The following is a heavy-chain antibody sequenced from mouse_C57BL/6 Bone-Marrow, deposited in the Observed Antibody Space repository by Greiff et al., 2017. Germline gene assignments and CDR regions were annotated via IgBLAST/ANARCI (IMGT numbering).Heavy chain of an antibody. V-gene: IGHV1-49*01. Sequence: LLQSGAELVRPGSSVKLSCKDSYFAFMANAMYWVKQRPGHGLEWIGSFTMCSDATEYSENFKGKDTLTANTSTSTAYMELSSLTSEDTAVYYCARGWDDSQVLYWGQGTTLTVSS. J-gene: IGHJ2*01. D-gene: IGHD1-1*02. CDR3: ARGWDDSQVLY. CDR2: FTMCSDAT. CDR1: YFAFMANA.